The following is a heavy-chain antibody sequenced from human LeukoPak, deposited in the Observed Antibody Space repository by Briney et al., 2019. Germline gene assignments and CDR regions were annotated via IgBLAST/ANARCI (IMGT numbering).Heavy chain of an antibody. Sequence: SVKVSCKASDYTFVSFGITWVRQAPGQGLEWMGRIIPIFGTANYAQKFQGRVTITTDESTSTAYMELSSLRSEDTAVYYCARVLTTYGTGFDPWGQGTLVTVSS. CDR2: IIPIFGTA. D-gene: IGHD4-17*01. CDR1: DYTFVSFG. CDR3: ARVLTTYGTGFDP. J-gene: IGHJ5*02. V-gene: IGHV1-69*05.